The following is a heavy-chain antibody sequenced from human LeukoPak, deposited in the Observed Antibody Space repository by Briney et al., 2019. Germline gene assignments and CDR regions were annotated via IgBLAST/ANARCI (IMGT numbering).Heavy chain of an antibody. Sequence: QPGGSLRLSCAASGFTFSSYWMHWVRQAPGKGLVWVSRINSDGSSTSYADSVKGRFTISRDNAKNTLYLQMNSLRAEDTAVYYCARESTSRFFDYWGQGTLVTVSS. D-gene: IGHD2-2*01. CDR3: ARESTSRFFDY. J-gene: IGHJ4*02. CDR2: INSDGSST. V-gene: IGHV3-74*01. CDR1: GFTFSSYW.